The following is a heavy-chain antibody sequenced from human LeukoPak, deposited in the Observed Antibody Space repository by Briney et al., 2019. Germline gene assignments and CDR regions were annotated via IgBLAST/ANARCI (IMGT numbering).Heavy chain of an antibody. D-gene: IGHD6-19*01. J-gene: IGHJ4*02. Sequence: ASVKVSSKASGYTFTGYYMHWVRQAPGHGGEWMGWINPNTGGTNYAQKFQGRVTMTRDPSISTAYLELSRLTSDDPAVYYCARDCEHLASGWPGCFDYWGQGTLVPVPS. CDR3: ARDCEHLASGWPGCFDY. V-gene: IGHV1-2*02. CDR1: GYTFTGYY. CDR2: INPNTGGT.